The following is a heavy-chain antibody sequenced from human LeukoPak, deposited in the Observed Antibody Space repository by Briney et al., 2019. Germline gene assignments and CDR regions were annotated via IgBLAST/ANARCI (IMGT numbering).Heavy chain of an antibody. D-gene: IGHD3-22*01. Sequence: SETLSLTCTVSGGSISSYYWSWIRQPPGKGLEWIGYIYYSGSTNYNPSLKSRVTISVDTSKNQFSLKLSSVTAADTAVYYCARHYYDSSGYYGSGYYYGMDVWGQGTTVTVSS. V-gene: IGHV4-59*08. CDR1: GGSISSYY. J-gene: IGHJ6*02. CDR2: IYYSGST. CDR3: ARHYYDSSGYYGSGYYYGMDV.